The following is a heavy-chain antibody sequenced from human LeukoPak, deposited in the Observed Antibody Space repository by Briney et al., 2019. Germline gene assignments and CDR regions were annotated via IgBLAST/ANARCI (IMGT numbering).Heavy chain of an antibody. CDR3: ARDPGAYNVRAFDI. D-gene: IGHD5-18*01. V-gene: IGHV1-18*01. Sequence: GASVKVSCKASGYTFTSSGISWVRQAPGQGPEWMGWIGPYNGNTNYAQKLQGRVTMTTDTSTSTAYMELRSLRSDDTAVYYCARDPGAYNVRAFDIWGQGTMVTVSS. J-gene: IGHJ3*02. CDR1: GYTFTSSG. CDR2: IGPYNGNT.